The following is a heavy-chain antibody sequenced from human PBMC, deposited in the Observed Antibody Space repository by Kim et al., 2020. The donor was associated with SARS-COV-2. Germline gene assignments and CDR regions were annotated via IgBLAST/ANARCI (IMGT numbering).Heavy chain of an antibody. D-gene: IGHD5-12*01. Sequence: GGSLRLSCAASGFYFPTYGMHWLRRAPGKGLEWVAIIWNDGSQKYYADSVRGRFTISRDNSKNILYLHMNSLRVEDTAIYYCVRDMWNGYVAFFDPWGQG. CDR1: GFYFPTYG. J-gene: IGHJ5*02. CDR2: IWNDGSQK. CDR3: VRDMWNGYVAFFDP. V-gene: IGHV3-33*01.